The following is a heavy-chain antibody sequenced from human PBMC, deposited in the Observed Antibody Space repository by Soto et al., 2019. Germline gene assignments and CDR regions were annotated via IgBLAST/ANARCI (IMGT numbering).Heavy chain of an antibody. J-gene: IGHJ5*02. CDR1: GFTFSSYA. D-gene: IGHD7-27*01. CDR2: ISGSGGST. CDR3: AKDGTPLGPLANWGSRWFDP. Sequence: GGSLRLSCAASGFTFSSYAMSWVRQAPGKGLEWVSAISGSGGSTYYADSVKGRFPISRDNSKNTLYLQMNSLRAEDTAVYYCAKDGTPLGPLANWGSRWFDPWGQGTLVTVSS. V-gene: IGHV3-23*01.